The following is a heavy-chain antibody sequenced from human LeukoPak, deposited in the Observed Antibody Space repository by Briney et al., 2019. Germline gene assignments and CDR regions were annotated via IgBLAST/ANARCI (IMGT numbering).Heavy chain of an antibody. CDR2: INPSGGST. Sequence: GASVTVSCTASGYTFTSYYMHWVRQAPGQGLEWMGIINPSGGSTSYAQKFQGRVTMTRDTSTSTVYMELSSLRSEDTAVYYCARVAVAGRDDDYWGQGTLVTVSS. CDR3: ARVAVAGRDDDY. V-gene: IGHV1-46*01. D-gene: IGHD6-19*01. CDR1: GYTFTSYY. J-gene: IGHJ4*02.